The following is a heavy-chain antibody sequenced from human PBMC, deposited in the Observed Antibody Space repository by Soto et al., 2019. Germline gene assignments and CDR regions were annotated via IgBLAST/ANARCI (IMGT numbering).Heavy chain of an antibody. CDR1: GYTFTSYG. CDR2: ISAYNGNT. CDR3: ARDEDIAVAGTHNDY. D-gene: IGHD6-19*01. Sequence: ASVKVSCKASGYTFTSYGISWVRQAPGQGLEWMGWISAYNGNTNYAQKLQGRVTMTTDTSTSTAYMELRSLRSDDTAVYYCARDEDIAVAGTHNDYWGQGTLVTVSS. V-gene: IGHV1-18*01. J-gene: IGHJ4*02.